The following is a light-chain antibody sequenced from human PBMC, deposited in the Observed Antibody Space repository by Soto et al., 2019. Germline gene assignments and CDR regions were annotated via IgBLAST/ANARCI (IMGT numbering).Light chain of an antibody. J-gene: IGKJ5*01. Sequence: VRGRVNNTCQASQDITNYLNWYQQKPGKAPRLLLYDASSLETGVPSRFSGIGSGTDYTFTISCLHPDEIATYYCQRLSTSPITVGQGTRLEI. CDR2: DAS. CDR3: QRLSTSPIT. CDR1: QDITNY. V-gene: IGKV1-33*01.